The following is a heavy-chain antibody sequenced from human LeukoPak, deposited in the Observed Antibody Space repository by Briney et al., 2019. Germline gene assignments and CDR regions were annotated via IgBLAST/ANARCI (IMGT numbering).Heavy chain of an antibody. J-gene: IGHJ3*02. D-gene: IGHD6-19*01. Sequence: GGSLRLSCAASGFTFSSYGMHWVRQAPGKGLEWVAVISYDGSNKYYADSVKGRFTISRDNSKNTLYLQMNSLRAEDTAVYYCANKRSSSGWKDAFDIWGQGTMVTVSS. CDR2: ISYDGSNK. V-gene: IGHV3-30*18. CDR1: GFTFSSYG. CDR3: ANKRSSSGWKDAFDI.